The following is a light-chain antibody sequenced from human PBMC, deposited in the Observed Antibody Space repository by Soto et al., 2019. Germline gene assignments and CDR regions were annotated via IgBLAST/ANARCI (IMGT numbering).Light chain of an antibody. Sequence: QSVLTQPASVSGSPGQSITISCTGTSSDIGGYNYVSWYQQHPGKAPKLMIYEVSNRPSGVSDRFSGSKSGNTASLTISGLQAEDEADYSCTSFTSSTTHDVFGTGTKLTVL. CDR2: EVS. CDR1: SSDIGGYNY. V-gene: IGLV2-14*01. CDR3: TSFTSSTTHDV. J-gene: IGLJ1*01.